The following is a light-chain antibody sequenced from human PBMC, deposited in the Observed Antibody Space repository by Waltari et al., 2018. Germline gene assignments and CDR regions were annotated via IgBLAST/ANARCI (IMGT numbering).Light chain of an antibody. V-gene: IGKV3-20*01. CDR3: QKYGRLPVT. Sequence: EIVLTKSPGTLSLSPGEGATLSCRASQGVSRYLAWYQQKPGQAPRLLIYDASTRATGIPDRFSGSGSGTDFSLTISRLEPEDFAVYYCQKYGRLPVTFGQGTKVEIK. J-gene: IGKJ1*01. CDR2: DAS. CDR1: QGVSRY.